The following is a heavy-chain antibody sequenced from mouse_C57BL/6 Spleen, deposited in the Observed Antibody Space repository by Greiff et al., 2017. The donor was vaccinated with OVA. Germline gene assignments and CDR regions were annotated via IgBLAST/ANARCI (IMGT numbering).Heavy chain of an antibody. CDR3: ARGYYGSSYDWYFDV. CDR1: GYTFTSYW. V-gene: IGHV1-64*01. D-gene: IGHD1-1*01. Sequence: QVQLQQPGAELVKPGASVKLSCKASGYTFTSYWMPWVKQRPGQGLEWIGMIHPTSGSTNYNEKFKSKATLTVDKSSSTAYMQRSSLTSEDSAVYYCARGYYGSSYDWYFDVWGTGTTVTVSS. J-gene: IGHJ1*03. CDR2: IHPTSGST.